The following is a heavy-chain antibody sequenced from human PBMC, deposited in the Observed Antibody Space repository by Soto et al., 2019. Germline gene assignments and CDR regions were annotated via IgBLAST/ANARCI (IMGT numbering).Heavy chain of an antibody. D-gene: IGHD1-26*01. CDR3: ARERLVGATILLGTLDY. CDR2: IWYDGSNK. CDR1: GFTFSSYG. Sequence: GGSLRLSCAASGFTFSSYGMHWVRQAPGKGLEWVAVIWYDGSNKYYADSVKGRFTISRDNSKNTLYLQMNSLRAEDTAVYYCARERLVGATILLGTLDYWGQGTLVTVSS. J-gene: IGHJ4*02. V-gene: IGHV3-33*01.